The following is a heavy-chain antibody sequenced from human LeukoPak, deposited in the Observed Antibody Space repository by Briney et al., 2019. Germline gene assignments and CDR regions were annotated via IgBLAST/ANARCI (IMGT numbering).Heavy chain of an antibody. Sequence: SETLSLTCTVSGGSISSGDYYWSWIRQPPGKGLEWIGYIYYSGSTYYNPSLKSRVTISVDTSKNQFSLKLSSVTAADTAVYYCARVWGLQHYWYFDLWGRGTLVTVSS. CDR1: GGSISSGDYY. V-gene: IGHV4-30-4*08. D-gene: IGHD3-16*01. CDR3: ARVWGLQHYWYFDL. CDR2: IYYSGST. J-gene: IGHJ2*01.